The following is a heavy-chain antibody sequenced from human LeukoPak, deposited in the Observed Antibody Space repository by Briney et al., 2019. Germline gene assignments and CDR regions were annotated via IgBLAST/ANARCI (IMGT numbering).Heavy chain of an antibody. Sequence: GESLKISCKGSGYSFTNNWIGWVRQMPGKGLEWMGITYPGDSNTRYSPSFQGQVTISADKSISTAYLQWSSLKASDTAMYYCARRGDTDSSSWSSYYFDYWGQGTLVTVSS. CDR3: ARRGDTDSSSWSSYYFDY. J-gene: IGHJ4*02. CDR2: TYPGDSNT. CDR1: GYSFTNNW. D-gene: IGHD6-13*01. V-gene: IGHV5-51*01.